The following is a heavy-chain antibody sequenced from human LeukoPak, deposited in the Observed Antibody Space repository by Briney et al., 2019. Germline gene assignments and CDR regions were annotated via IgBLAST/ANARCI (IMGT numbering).Heavy chain of an antibody. CDR2: IYSDEST. Sequence: GGSLRLSCAASGFTVSSKYMNWVRQPPGKGLEWVSLIYSDESTYYADSVKGRFTISRQNSRNTLFLQMNSLRVEDTAVYYCAKVHYSYGSFDYWGQGTLVTVSS. CDR3: AKVHYSYGSFDY. CDR1: GFTVSSKY. J-gene: IGHJ4*02. V-gene: IGHV3-53*04. D-gene: IGHD5-18*01.